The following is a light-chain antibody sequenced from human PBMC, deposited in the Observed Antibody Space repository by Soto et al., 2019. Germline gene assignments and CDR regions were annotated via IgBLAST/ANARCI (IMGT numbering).Light chain of an antibody. CDR3: SSYAGTNNFVV. J-gene: IGLJ2*01. CDR2: EVT. V-gene: IGLV2-8*01. Sequence: QSVLTQPASVSGSPGQSITISCTGTSSDVGGYNYVSWYQQHAGKAPKLVIHEVTKRPSGVPDRFSGSKSGNTASLTVSGLQAEDEADYYCSSYAGTNNFVVFGGGTQLTVL. CDR1: SSDVGGYNY.